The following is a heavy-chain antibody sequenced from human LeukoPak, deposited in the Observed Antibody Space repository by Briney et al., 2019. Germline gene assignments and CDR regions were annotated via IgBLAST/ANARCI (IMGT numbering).Heavy chain of an antibody. J-gene: IGHJ1*01. D-gene: IGHD4-23*01. V-gene: IGHV3-30*02. Sequence: GGSLRLSCAASGFTFSSYGMHWVRQAPGKGLEWVAFIRYDGSNKYYADSVKGRFTVSRDNAKNSLYLQMNSLRAEDTAVYYCARANGGNSVEYFQHWGQGTLVTVSS. CDR1: GFTFSSYG. CDR2: IRYDGSNK. CDR3: ARANGGNSVEYFQH.